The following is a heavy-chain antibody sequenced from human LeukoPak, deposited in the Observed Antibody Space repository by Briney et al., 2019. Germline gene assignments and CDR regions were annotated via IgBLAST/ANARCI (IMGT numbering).Heavy chain of an antibody. CDR3: AKDWDERDCSSTSCFNDAFDI. CDR2: ISGRCGST. Sequence: PGGSLRLSCAASGFTFSSYAMSWVRQAPGKGLEWVSAISGRCGSTFYADSVKGRFTISRDNSKNTLYLQMNSLRAEDTAVYYCAKDWDERDCSSTSCFNDAFDIWGQGTMVTVSS. J-gene: IGHJ3*02. CDR1: GFTFSSYA. V-gene: IGHV3-23*01. D-gene: IGHD2-2*01.